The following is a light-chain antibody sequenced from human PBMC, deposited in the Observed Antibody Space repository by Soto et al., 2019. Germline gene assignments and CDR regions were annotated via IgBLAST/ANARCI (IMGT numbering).Light chain of an antibody. CDR2: YDS. Sequence: SYELTQPPSVSVAPGKTARITCGGNNIGSKSVHWYQQKPGQAPVLVIYYDSDRPSGIPERFSGSNSGNTATLTISRVEAGDEADYYCQVWDSSSDHWVFGGGTKVPS. CDR1: NIGSKS. J-gene: IGLJ3*02. CDR3: QVWDSSSDHWV. V-gene: IGLV3-21*04.